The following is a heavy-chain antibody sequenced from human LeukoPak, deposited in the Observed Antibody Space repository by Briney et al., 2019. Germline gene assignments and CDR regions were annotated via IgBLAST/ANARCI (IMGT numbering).Heavy chain of an antibody. CDR1: GGSISSGGYS. J-gene: IGHJ4*02. D-gene: IGHD4-17*01. CDR3: ARGPPPQYSKMTTVYFDY. V-gene: IGHV4-30-2*01. CDR2: IYHSGST. Sequence: SQTLCLTCAVSGGSISSGGYSWSWIRQPPGKGLEWIGYIYHSGSTYYNPSLKSRVTISVDRSKDQFSLKLSSVTAADTAVYYCARGPPPQYSKMTTVYFDYWGQGTLVTVSS.